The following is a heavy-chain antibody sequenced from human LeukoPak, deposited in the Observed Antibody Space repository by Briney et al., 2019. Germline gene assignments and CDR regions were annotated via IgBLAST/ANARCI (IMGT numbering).Heavy chain of an antibody. V-gene: IGHV4-39*07. CDR1: GASLRSNSYY. J-gene: IGHJ5*02. Sequence: SETLSLTRIVSGASLRSNSYYWGWIRQPPGKELEWIGSIHHSGTTYYNPSLRSRVSISVDTSKNQFSLMVSSVTAADTAVYFCARVGEQQLVRVKWFDPWGPGALVTVSS. CDR2: IHHSGTT. D-gene: IGHD6-13*01. CDR3: ARVGEQQLVRVKWFDP.